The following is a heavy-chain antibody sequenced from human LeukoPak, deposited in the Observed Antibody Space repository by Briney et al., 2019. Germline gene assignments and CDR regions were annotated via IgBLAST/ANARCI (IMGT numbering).Heavy chain of an antibody. V-gene: IGHV3-48*04. D-gene: IGHD6-19*01. CDR3: ASSSPRAY. CDR2: ISSSSSTI. J-gene: IGHJ4*02. CDR1: GFTFSSYS. Sequence: PGGSLRLSCAASGFTFSSYSMNWVRQAPGKGLEWVSYISSSSSTIYYADSVKGRFTISRDNAKNSLYLQMNSLRAEDTAVYYCASSSPRAYWGQGTLVTVSS.